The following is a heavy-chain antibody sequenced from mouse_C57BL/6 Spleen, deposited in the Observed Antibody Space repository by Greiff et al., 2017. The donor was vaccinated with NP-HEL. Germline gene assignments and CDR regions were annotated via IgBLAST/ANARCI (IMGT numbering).Heavy chain of an antibody. CDR1: GYTFTSYW. V-gene: IGHV1-55*01. CDR3: AKSLYGSSGFAY. CDR2: IYPGSGST. D-gene: IGHD1-1*01. J-gene: IGHJ3*01. Sequence: QVQLQQSGAELVKPGASVKMSCKASGYTFTSYWITWVKQRPGQGLEWIGDIYPGSGSTNYNEKFKSKATLTVDTSSSTAYMQLSSLTSEDSAVYYCAKSLYGSSGFAYWGQGTLVTVSA.